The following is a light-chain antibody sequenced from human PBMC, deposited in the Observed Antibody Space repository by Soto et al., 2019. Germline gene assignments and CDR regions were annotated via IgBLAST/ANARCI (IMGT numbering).Light chain of an antibody. CDR2: WAS. J-gene: IGKJ4*01. CDR1: QSVLSSSNNKDS. V-gene: IGKV4-1*01. Sequence: DIFMTQSPDSLAVSLGARATINCKSSQSVLSSSNNKDSFAWYQQKPGQPPKLLIYWASSRESGVTERFRGSGSGTDFTLTINSLQADDVAVYYCQQFFTNPPTFGGGTKVEIK. CDR3: QQFFTNPPT.